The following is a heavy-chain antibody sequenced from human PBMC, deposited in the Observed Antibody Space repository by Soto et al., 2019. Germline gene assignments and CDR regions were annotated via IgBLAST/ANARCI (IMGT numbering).Heavy chain of an antibody. CDR2: ISHDGSKK. CDR3: AKDISSYSGSYTYYFDY. D-gene: IGHD1-26*01. Sequence: QVQLVESGGGVVQPGRSLRLSCVASGFSFGKYAMHGVRQAPGKELEWVAVISHDGSKKYSADSVMGRFTISRDNSENTLFLQVNSLRGEDTAVYYCAKDISSYSGSYTYYFDYWGQGTLVTVSS. J-gene: IGHJ4*02. V-gene: IGHV3-30*18. CDR1: GFSFGKYA.